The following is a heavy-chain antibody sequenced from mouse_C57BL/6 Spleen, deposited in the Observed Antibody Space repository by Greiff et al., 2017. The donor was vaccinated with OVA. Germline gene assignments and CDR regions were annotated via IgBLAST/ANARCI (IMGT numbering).Heavy chain of an antibody. CDR1: GFNFKNTY. V-gene: IGHV14-3*01. CDR2: IDPANGNT. J-gene: IGHJ1*03. Sequence: VQLQQSVAELVRPGASVKLSCTASGFNFKNTYMHWVKQRPEQGLEWIGRIDPANGNTKYAPKFQGKATITADTSSNTAYLQLSSLTSEDTAVDYCARGGGDWYFDVWGTGTTVTVSS. D-gene: IGHD1-1*02. CDR3: ARGGGDWYFDV.